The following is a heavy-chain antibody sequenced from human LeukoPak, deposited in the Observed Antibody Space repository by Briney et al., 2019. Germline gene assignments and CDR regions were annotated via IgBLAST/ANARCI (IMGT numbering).Heavy chain of an antibody. CDR1: GFTVSSKY. V-gene: IGHV3-53*01. J-gene: IGHJ2*01. CDR2: IYSGGST. D-gene: IGHD3-22*01. CDR3: ARESSDRYYDSSGYSYWYFDL. Sequence: GGSLRLSCAASGFTVSSKYMSWVRQAPGKGLEWVSVIYSGGSTYYADSVKGRFTISRDNSKNTLYLQMNSLRAEDTAVYYCARESSDRYYDSSGYSYWYFDLWGRGTLVTDSS.